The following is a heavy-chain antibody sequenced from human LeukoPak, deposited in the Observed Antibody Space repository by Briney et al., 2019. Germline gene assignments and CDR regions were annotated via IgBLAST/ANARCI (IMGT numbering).Heavy chain of an antibody. CDR3: ASNRYCSSTSCYVPGTGFDP. CDR1: GYTFSNYG. Sequence: ASVKVSCKASGYTFSNYGINWVRQAPGQGLEWMGWISGYNGNTNYAQKFQGRVTMTRDTSISTAYMELSRLRSDDTAVYYCASNRYCSSTSCYVPGTGFDPWGQGTLVTVSS. D-gene: IGHD2-2*01. J-gene: IGHJ5*02. V-gene: IGHV1-18*01. CDR2: ISGYNGNT.